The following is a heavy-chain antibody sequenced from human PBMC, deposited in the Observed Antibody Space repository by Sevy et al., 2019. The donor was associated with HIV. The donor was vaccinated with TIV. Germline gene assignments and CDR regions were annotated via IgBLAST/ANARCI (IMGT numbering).Heavy chain of an antibody. D-gene: IGHD1-26*01. CDR3: ARDSWRSGSYYGFDS. CDR2: INPDGSST. J-gene: IGHJ4*02. V-gene: IGHV3-74*01. Sequence: GGSLRLSCAASGFTFSSYWMHWVRQVPGKGLVWVSRINPDGSSTSYADSVKGRFTISRDNAKNTLYLQMNSLRAEDRAVYYCARDSWRSGSYYGFDSWGQGALVTVSS. CDR1: GFTFSSYW.